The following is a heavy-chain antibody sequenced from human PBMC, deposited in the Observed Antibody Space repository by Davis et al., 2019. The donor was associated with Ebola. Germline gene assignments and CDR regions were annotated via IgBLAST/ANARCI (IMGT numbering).Heavy chain of an antibody. J-gene: IGHJ4*02. D-gene: IGHD3-22*01. CDR3: AAYDSTFRNY. CDR1: GFSFGAYA. CDR2: ISWDGRST. Sequence: PGGSLRLSCAASGFSFGAYAMHWVRQAPGKGLEWVSLISWDGRSTAYAESVRGRFSISRDNSKKFLYLQMNSLRAEDTALYYCAAYDSTFRNYWGQGTLVTVSS. V-gene: IGHV3-43D*03.